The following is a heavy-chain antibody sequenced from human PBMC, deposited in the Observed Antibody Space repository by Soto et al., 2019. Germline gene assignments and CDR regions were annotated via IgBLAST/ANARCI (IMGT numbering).Heavy chain of an antibody. CDR3: ARDATVTTIAKVYGMDV. CDR1: GGSFSGYY. V-gene: IGHV4-34*01. J-gene: IGHJ6*02. Sequence: SETLSLTCAVYGGSFSGYYWSWIRQPPGKGLEWVGEIDHSGSTNYNPSLKSRVTISVDTSKNQFSLKLSSVTAADTAVYYCARDATVTTIAKVYGMDVWGQGTTVTVSS. D-gene: IGHD4-4*01. CDR2: IDHSGST.